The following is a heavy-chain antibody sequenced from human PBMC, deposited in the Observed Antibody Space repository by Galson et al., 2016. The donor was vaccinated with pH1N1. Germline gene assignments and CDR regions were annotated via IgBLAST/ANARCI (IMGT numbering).Heavy chain of an antibody. V-gene: IGHV3-9*01. D-gene: IGHD1-26*01. J-gene: IGHJ3*01. CDR2: ISWNSGSI. CDR1: GFTFDDYA. Sequence: FLRLSCAASGFTFDDYAMHWVRQAPGKGLEWVSGISWNSGSIGYADSVKGRFTISRDNAKNSLYLQMNSLRAEDTALYYCAKDHGGSYYVPDAFDFWGQGTMVTVSS. CDR3: AKDHGGSYYVPDAFDF.